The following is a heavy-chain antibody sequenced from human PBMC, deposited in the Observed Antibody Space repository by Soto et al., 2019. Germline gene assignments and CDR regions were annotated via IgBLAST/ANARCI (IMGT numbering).Heavy chain of an antibody. CDR2: IIPIFGTA. V-gene: IGHV1-69*06. D-gene: IGHD3-3*01. J-gene: IGHJ6*02. CDR1: GGTFSSYA. Sequence: QVQLVQSGAEVKKPGSSVKVSCKASGGTFSSYAISWVRQAPGQGLEWMGGIIPIFGTANYAQKFQGRVTITADKSTSTAYMELSSLRSKDTAVYYCAREVGLRFLEWLEYYYGMDVWGQGTTVTVSS. CDR3: AREVGLRFLEWLEYYYGMDV.